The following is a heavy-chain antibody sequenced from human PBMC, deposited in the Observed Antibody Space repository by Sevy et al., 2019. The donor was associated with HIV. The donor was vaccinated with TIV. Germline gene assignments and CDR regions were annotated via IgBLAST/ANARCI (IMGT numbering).Heavy chain of an antibody. CDR1: GFTFSSYG. Sequence: GGYVRLSCAASGFTFSSYGMHRVRQAPGKGLEWVAVISYDGSNKYYADSVKGRFTISRDNSKNTLYLQMNSLRAEDTAVYYCAKDRELYYYDSSGYYIDYWGQGTLVTVSS. CDR2: ISYDGSNK. D-gene: IGHD3-22*01. J-gene: IGHJ4*02. CDR3: AKDRELYYYDSSGYYIDY. V-gene: IGHV3-30*18.